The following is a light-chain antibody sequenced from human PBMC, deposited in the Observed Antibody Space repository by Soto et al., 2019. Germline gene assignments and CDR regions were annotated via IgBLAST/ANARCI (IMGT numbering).Light chain of an antibody. J-gene: IGKJ4*01. CDR1: QSVSSN. V-gene: IGKV3-15*01. Sequence: EIVMTQSPATLSVSPGERATLSCRASQSVSSNLAWYQQKPGQAPRLLIYGTSTRATGIPARFSGSGSGTEFPFPIGGRRSEDFAVNNGNNYMDGPLIFGGGTKVKIK. CDR3: NNYMDGPLI. CDR2: GTS.